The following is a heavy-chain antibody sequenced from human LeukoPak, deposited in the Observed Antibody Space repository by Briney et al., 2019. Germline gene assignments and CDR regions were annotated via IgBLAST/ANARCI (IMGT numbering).Heavy chain of an antibody. D-gene: IGHD4-17*01. CDR3: ARTLYGDYGGY. Sequence: ASVKVSCKASGYTFTVYGISWVRQAPGQGLQWMGWISTYNGNTNYAQKLQGRVTMTSDTSTSTAYMELRSLRPDDTAVYYCARTLYGDYGGYWGQGTLVTVSS. J-gene: IGHJ4*02. CDR2: ISTYNGNT. CDR1: GYTFTVYG. V-gene: IGHV1-18*01.